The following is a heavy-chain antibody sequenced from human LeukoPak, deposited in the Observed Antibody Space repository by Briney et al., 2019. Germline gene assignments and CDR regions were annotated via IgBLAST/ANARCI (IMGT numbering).Heavy chain of an antibody. CDR3: ARDGVEMSGYSTPFDY. CDR2: IIPIFGTA. V-gene: IGHV1-69*13. Sequence: SVKVSCKASGYTFTSYGISWVRQAPGQGLEWMGGIIPIFGTANYAQKFQGRVTITADESTSTAYMELSSLRSEDTAVYYCARDGVEMSGYSTPFDYWGQGTLVTVSS. D-gene: IGHD3-3*01. CDR1: GYTFTSYG. J-gene: IGHJ4*02.